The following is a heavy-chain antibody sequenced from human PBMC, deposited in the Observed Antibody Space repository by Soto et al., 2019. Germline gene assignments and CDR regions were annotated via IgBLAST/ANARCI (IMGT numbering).Heavy chain of an antibody. Sequence: SETLSLTCTVSGGSISSSSFYWGWIRQPPGKGLEWIGSINYSGSTYHNPSLKSRVTMSVDTSKNQFSLKLTPVTAADTAAYYCSKHIGSGSPYYYYYYIDVWGKGTTVTVSS. CDR3: SKHIGSGSPYYYYYYIDV. CDR1: GGSISSSSFY. CDR2: INYSGST. V-gene: IGHV4-39*01. D-gene: IGHD3-10*01. J-gene: IGHJ6*03.